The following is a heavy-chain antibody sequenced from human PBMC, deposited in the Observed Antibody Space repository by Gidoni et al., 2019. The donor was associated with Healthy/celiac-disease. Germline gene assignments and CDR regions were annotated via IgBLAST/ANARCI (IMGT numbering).Heavy chain of an antibody. Sequence: QVQLVESGGGVVQPGRSLRLSCAASGFTFSSYAMHWVRQAPGKGLEWVAVISYDGSNKYYADSVKGRFTISRDNSKNTLYLQMNSLRAEDTAVYYCARARDILTNFDYWGQGTLVTVSS. V-gene: IGHV3-30-3*01. CDR3: ARARDILTNFDY. CDR2: ISYDGSNK. D-gene: IGHD3-9*01. CDR1: GFTFSSYA. J-gene: IGHJ4*02.